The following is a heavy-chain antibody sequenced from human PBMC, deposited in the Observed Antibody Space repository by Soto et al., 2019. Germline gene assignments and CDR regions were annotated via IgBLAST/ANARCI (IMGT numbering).Heavy chain of an antibody. CDR2: ISGSGGST. CDR1: GFTFSSYA. V-gene: IGHV3-23*01. J-gene: IGHJ5*01. CDR3: AKDSQWRVMTNWFDP. Sequence: GGSLRLSCAASGFTFSSYAMSWVRQAPGKGLEWVSAISGSGGSTYYADSVKGRFTISRDNSKNTLYLQMNSLRAEDTAVYYCAKDSQWRVMTNWFDPWGQGTLVTVSS. D-gene: IGHD6-19*01.